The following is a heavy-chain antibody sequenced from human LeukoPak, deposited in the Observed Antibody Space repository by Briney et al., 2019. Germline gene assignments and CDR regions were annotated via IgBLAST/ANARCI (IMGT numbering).Heavy chain of an antibody. J-gene: IGHJ4*02. CDR1: GFTFSSYA. D-gene: IGHD1-26*01. CDR2: ISYDGSNK. CDR3: AKDVGKWESLHFFDY. V-gene: IGHV3-30-3*01. Sequence: HPGGSLRLSCAASGFTFSSYAMHRVRQAPGKGLEWVAVISYDGSNKYYADSVKGRFTISRDDSRNTLYLQMNSLRGDDTAVYYCAKDVGKWESLHFFDYWGQGTLVTVSS.